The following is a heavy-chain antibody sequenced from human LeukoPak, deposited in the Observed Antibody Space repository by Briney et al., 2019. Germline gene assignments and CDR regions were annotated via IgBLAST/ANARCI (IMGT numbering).Heavy chain of an antibody. D-gene: IGHD3-22*01. CDR2: IYYSGST. CDR1: GGSISSGGYY. J-gene: IGHJ4*02. V-gene: IGHV4-31*03. Sequence: SETLSLTCTVSGGSISSGGYYRSWIRQHPGKGLEWIGYIYYSGSTYYNPSLKSRVTISVDTSKNQFSLKLSSVTAADTAVYYCARFRDSSGPPGFDYWGQGTLVTVSS. CDR3: ARFRDSSGPPGFDY.